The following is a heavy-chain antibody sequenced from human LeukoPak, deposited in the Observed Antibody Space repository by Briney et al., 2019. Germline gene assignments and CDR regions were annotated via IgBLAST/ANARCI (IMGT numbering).Heavy chain of an antibody. CDR2: INWNGGST. D-gene: IGHD1-26*01. J-gene: IGHJ6*03. CDR3: ARETRYSGNYGAYYYYYMDV. V-gene: IGHV3-20*04. Sequence: PGGSLRLSCAASGFTFDDYGMSWVRQAPGKGLEWVSGINWNGGSTGYADSVKGRFTISRDNAKNSLYLQMNSLRAEDTALYYCARETRYSGNYGAYYYYYMDVWGKGTTVTISS. CDR1: GFTFDDYG.